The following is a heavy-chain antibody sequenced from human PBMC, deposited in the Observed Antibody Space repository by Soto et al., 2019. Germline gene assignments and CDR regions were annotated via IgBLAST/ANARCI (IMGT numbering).Heavy chain of an antibody. CDR3: TRVRVRWESLGWFDP. CDR2: IRSRAYSGTT. D-gene: IGHD1-26*01. Sequence: PGGSLRLSCSASGFSFGDYGMSWVRQAPGKGLEWVGFIRSRAYSGTTEYAASVKGRFTISRDDAKTIAYLQMNSLKTEDTAIYYCTRVRVRWESLGWFDPWGQGTLVTVSS. CDR1: GFSFGDYG. V-gene: IGHV3-49*04. J-gene: IGHJ5*02.